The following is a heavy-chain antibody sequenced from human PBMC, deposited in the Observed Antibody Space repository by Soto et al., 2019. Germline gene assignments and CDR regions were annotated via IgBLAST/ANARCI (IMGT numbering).Heavy chain of an antibody. V-gene: IGHV4-39*01. Sequence: KASETLSLTCSASGGSITSSSHFWGWVRQPPGKGLEWIGTIYFTGNTYYTPSLKSRLTMYMDTSKNEFSLRLNSVTAADTAVYYCAGQTFTIAAASYGRSNWFDPWGPGTLVTVSS. J-gene: IGHJ5*02. CDR3: AGQTFTIAAASYGRSNWFDP. CDR2: IYFTGNT. CDR1: GGSITSSSHF. D-gene: IGHD6-25*01.